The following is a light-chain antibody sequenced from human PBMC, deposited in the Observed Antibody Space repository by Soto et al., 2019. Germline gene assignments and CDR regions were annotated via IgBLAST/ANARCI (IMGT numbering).Light chain of an antibody. Sequence: DHQMTYTPYFFSAFLGYNFTINCRASQSISRYLNWYQQKPGKAPKLLIYAVSSLLGGVPSRFSGSASGTDFTLTISSLEPQDFATYYCQQRCSYPWTFGQGTKVDIK. CDR1: QSISRY. CDR3: QQRCSYPWT. CDR2: AVS. J-gene: IGKJ1*01. V-gene: IGKV1-39*01.